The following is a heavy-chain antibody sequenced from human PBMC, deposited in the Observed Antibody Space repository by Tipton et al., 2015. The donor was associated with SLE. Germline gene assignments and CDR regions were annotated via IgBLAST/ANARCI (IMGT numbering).Heavy chain of an antibody. J-gene: IGHJ2*01. V-gene: IGHV4-4*07. CDR2: IYTNENT. CDR1: GGSISSYY. CDR3: AREFLNPVTTEHYYFDL. D-gene: IGHD4-11*01. Sequence: TLSLTCTVSGGSISSYYWSWIRQPAGGGLEWIGRIYTNENTNYNPSLKSRVTMSVDTSKNHFSLKLISVTAADTAVYYCAREFLNPVTTEHYYFDLWGRGTLVTVSS.